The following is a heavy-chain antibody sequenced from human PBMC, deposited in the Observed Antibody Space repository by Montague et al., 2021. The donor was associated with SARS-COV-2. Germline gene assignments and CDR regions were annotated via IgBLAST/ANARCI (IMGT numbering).Heavy chain of an antibody. V-gene: IGHV3-7*01. CDR1: GFTFSSQW. CDR3: SSGDFFDC. J-gene: IGHJ4*02. Sequence: SLRLSCAASGFTFSSQWMSWVRQAPGKGLEWVANIKEDGSVRQYAASVKGRFTISRDNAKNSLVLQMNSLRVEDTAFYYCSSGDFFDCWGQGTLVTVSS. D-gene: IGHD3-16*01. CDR2: IKEDGSVR.